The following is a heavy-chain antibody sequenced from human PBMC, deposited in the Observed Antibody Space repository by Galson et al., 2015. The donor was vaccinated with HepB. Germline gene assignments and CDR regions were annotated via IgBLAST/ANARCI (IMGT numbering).Heavy chain of an antibody. V-gene: IGHV3-7*03. CDR2: INPDGSQR. J-gene: IGHJ4*02. CDR3: LGGGRSST. CDR1: GFTFSSYW. Sequence: SLRLSCAASGFTFSSYWMNWVRQAPGQGLECVANINPDGSQRSYVDSVKGRFTISRDNAQNSVFLQMNSLRADDTAVYYCLGGGRSSTWGQGTRVTVSS. D-gene: IGHD6-6*01.